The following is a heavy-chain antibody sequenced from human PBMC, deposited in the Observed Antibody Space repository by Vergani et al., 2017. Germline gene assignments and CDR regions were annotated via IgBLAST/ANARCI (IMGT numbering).Heavy chain of an antibody. D-gene: IGHD1-26*01. Sequence: EDQLVESGGGLVQPGGSLRPSCAASGFAFSSYALHWVRRAPGKGLEWVSAIGTGGDTYYADSVMGRVTISRDNAKNSLYLQMNSLRAEDTAVYYCARDLDQSWEPGGDWGQGTLVTVSS. CDR3: ARDLDQSWEPGGD. CDR2: IGTGGDT. J-gene: IGHJ4*02. V-gene: IGHV3-47*01. CDR1: GFAFSSYA.